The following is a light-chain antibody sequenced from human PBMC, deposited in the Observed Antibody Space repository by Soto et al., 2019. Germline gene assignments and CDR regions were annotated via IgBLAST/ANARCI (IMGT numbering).Light chain of an antibody. CDR2: EVS. V-gene: IGLV2-14*01. Sequence: QSVLTQPASVSGSPGQSITISRTGTSSDVGGYNYVSWYQQHPGKAPKLMIYEVSNRPSRVSNRFSGSKSGNTAPLTISGLQAEDEADYYCSSYTRSSTSYVFGTGTKVTVL. CDR3: SSYTRSSTSYV. J-gene: IGLJ1*01. CDR1: SSDVGGYNY.